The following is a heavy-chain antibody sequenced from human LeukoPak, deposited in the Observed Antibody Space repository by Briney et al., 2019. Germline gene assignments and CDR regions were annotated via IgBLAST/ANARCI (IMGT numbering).Heavy chain of an antibody. CDR1: GGSISSYY. J-gene: IGHJ3*02. CDR3: ARGGYRDAFDI. D-gene: IGHD5-18*01. V-gene: IGHV4-59*08. Sequence: PSETLPLTCTVSGGSISSYYWSWIRQPPGKGLEWIGYIYYSGSPNYNPSLKSRVTISVDTSKNQFSLKLSSVTAADTAVYYCARGGYRDAFDIWGQGSMVTVSS. CDR2: IYYSGSP.